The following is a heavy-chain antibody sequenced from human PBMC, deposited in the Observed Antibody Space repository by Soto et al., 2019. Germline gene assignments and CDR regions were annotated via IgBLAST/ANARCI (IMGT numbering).Heavy chain of an antibody. J-gene: IGHJ6*02. CDR2: VFHSGSV. CDR3: AREDDGGDRDYYGLDV. Sequence: WTWIRQSPGTCLEWIGYVFHSGSVLYNPSLKSRLNISVDTSKNQFSLRLSSVTAADTAVYFCAREDDGGDRDYYGLDVWGQGTTVTVSS. V-gene: IGHV4-30-4*08. D-gene: IGHD2-21*02.